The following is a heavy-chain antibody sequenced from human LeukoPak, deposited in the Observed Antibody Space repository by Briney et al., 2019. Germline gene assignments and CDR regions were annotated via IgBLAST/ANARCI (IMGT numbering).Heavy chain of an antibody. D-gene: IGHD1-14*01. Sequence: TSETLSLTCTVSGGSISSSSYYWGWIRQPPGKGLEWIGSIYYSGSTYYNPSLKSRVTISVDTSKNQFSLKLSSVTAADTAVYYCARSDNHYCHTTDYWGQGTLVTVSS. CDR2: IYYSGST. V-gene: IGHV4-39*01. J-gene: IGHJ4*02. CDR1: GGSISSSSYY. CDR3: ARSDNHYCHTTDY.